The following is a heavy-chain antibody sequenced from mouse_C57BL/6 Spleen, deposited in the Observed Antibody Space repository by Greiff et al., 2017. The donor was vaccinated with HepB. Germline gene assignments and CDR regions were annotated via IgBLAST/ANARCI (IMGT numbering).Heavy chain of an antibody. V-gene: IGHV1-69*01. J-gene: IGHJ4*01. CDR1: GYTFTSYW. D-gene: IGHD1-1*01. CDR2: IDPSDSYT. Sequence: QVQLQQPGAELVMPGASVKLSCKASGYTFTSYWMHWVKQRPGQGLEWIGEIDPSDSYTNYNQKFKGKSTLTVDKSSSTAYMQLSSRTSEDSAVYYCERGTTVVAMDYWGQGTSDTDSS. CDR3: ERGTTVVAMDY.